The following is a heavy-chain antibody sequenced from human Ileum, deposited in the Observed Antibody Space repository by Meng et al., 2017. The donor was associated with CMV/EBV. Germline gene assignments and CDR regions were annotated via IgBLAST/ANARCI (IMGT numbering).Heavy chain of an antibody. J-gene: IGHJ5*02. D-gene: IGHD2-2*02. Sequence: ASVKVSCKASGYTFTSYDINWVRQATGQGVEWMGWMNPNSGNTGYAQKFQGRVTMTRNTSISTAYMELSSLRSEDTAVYYCARGGFYGRRYCSSTSCYTWFDPWGQGTLVTVSS. CDR3: ARGGFYGRRYCSSTSCYTWFDP. CDR2: MNPNSGNT. V-gene: IGHV1-8*01. CDR1: GYTFTSYD.